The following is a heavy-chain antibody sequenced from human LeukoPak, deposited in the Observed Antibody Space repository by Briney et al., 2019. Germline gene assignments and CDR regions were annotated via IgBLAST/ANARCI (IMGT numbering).Heavy chain of an antibody. CDR3: ARDDYGSGSSLLDY. D-gene: IGHD3-10*01. J-gene: IGHJ4*02. CDR2: INHSGST. V-gene: IGHV4-34*01. Sequence: SETLSLTCAVYGGSFSGYYWSWIRQPPGKGLEWIGEINHSGSTNYNPSLKSRVTISVDTSKNQFSLKLSSVTAADTAVYYCARDDYGSGSSLLDYWGQGTLVTVSS. CDR1: GGSFSGYY.